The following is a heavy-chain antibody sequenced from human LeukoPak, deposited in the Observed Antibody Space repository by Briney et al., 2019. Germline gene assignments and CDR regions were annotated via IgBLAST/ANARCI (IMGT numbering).Heavy chain of an antibody. Sequence: PGGSLRLSCAASEFTFSSYNMDWVRQAPGKGLEWVSSISSSSKYIYYADSVKGRFTISRDNAKNSLYLQMSSLRAEDTAVYYCAREPFWSGYYSNLHFDYWGQGTLVTVSS. V-gene: IGHV3-21*01. CDR2: ISSSSKYI. D-gene: IGHD3-3*01. CDR1: EFTFSSYN. J-gene: IGHJ4*02. CDR3: AREPFWSGYYSNLHFDY.